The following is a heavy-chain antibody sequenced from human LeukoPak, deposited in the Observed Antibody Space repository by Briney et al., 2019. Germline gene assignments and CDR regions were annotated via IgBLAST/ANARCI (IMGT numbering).Heavy chain of an antibody. D-gene: IGHD1-26*01. CDR2: ISDSATTI. Sequence: GGSLRLSCAASGFTFSSYSMNWVRQAPGKGLEWVSFISDSATTIYYADSVKGRFTISRDNAKNSLYLQMNSLRAEDTAVYYCARGIVGATFDYWGQGTLVTVSS. CDR3: ARGIVGATFDY. V-gene: IGHV3-48*04. J-gene: IGHJ4*02. CDR1: GFTFSSYS.